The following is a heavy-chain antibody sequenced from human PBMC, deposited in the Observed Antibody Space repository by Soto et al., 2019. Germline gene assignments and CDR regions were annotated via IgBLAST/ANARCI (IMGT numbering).Heavy chain of an antibody. CDR3: ALKSSIAARWGWFDP. CDR2: INHSGST. D-gene: IGHD6-6*01. V-gene: IGHV4-34*01. Sequence: SETLSLTCAVYCGSFSGYYWSWIRQPPGKGLEWIGEINHSGSTNYNPSLKSRVTISVDTSKNQFSLKLSSVTAADTAVYYCALKSSIAARWGWFDPWGQGTLVTVSS. CDR1: CGSFSGYY. J-gene: IGHJ5*02.